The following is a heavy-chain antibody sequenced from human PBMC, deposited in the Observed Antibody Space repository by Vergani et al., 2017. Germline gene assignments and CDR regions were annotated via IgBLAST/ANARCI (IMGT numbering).Heavy chain of an antibody. V-gene: IGHV3-21*01. D-gene: IGHD2-2*01. Sequence: EVQLVESGGGLVKPGGSLRLSCAASGFTFSSYSMNWVRQAPGKGLEWVSSISSSSSYIYYADSVKGRFTISRDNAKNSLYLQMNSLRAEDTAVCYCARGGSGSPAFPTGNGMDVWGQGTTVTVSS. CDR1: GFTFSSYS. CDR3: ARGGSGSPAFPTGNGMDV. CDR2: ISSSSSYI. J-gene: IGHJ6*02.